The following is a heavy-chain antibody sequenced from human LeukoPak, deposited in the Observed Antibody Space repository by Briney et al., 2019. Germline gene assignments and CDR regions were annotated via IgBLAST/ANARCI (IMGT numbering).Heavy chain of an antibody. CDR2: INHSGST. CDR3: ARQRRRYCSGGSCFRGYYYYYYMDV. J-gene: IGHJ6*03. D-gene: IGHD2-15*01. Sequence: PSETLSLTCAVYGGSFSGYYWSWIRQPPGKGLEWIGEINHSGSTNYNPSLKSRVTISVDTSKNQFSLKLSSVTAADTAVYYCARQRRRYCSGGSCFRGYYYYYYMDVWGKGPRSPSP. V-gene: IGHV4-34*01. CDR1: GGSFSGYY.